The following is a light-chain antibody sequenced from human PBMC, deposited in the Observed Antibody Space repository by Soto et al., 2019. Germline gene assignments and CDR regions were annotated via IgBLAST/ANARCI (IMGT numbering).Light chain of an antibody. CDR2: DAS. J-gene: IGKJ1*01. CDR1: QTVSSNY. V-gene: IGKV3-20*01. Sequence: ENVLTQSPGTLSLSPGERATLSCRTSQTVSSNYLAWYQQKPGQAPRLLIYDASTRATGIPDRFSGSGSGTDFTLTISRLEPEDFAVYYCQQYGSSFSWTFGQGTRVSIK. CDR3: QQYGSSFSWT.